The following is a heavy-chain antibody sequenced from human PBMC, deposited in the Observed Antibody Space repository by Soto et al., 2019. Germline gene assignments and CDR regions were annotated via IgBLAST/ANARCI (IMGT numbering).Heavy chain of an antibody. CDR2: INSDGSST. CDR3: ARDGGYYGSGPYGMDV. Sequence: EVQLVESGGGLVQPGGSLRLSCVASGFTFSSYWMHWVRQAPGKGLVWVSRINSDGSSTSYADSVKGRFTISRDNAKNTLYLQMNSLRAEDTAVYYCARDGGYYGSGPYGMDVWGQGTTVTVSS. V-gene: IGHV3-74*01. J-gene: IGHJ6*02. CDR1: GFTFSSYW. D-gene: IGHD3-10*01.